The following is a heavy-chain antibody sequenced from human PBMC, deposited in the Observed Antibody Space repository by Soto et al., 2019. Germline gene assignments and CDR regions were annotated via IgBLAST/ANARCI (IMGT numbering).Heavy chain of an antibody. CDR3: ARHPVSGDYAGFVV. CDR1: GYSFTTYR. V-gene: IGHV5-51*01. D-gene: IGHD4-17*01. Sequence: GESLKISCKGSGYSFTTYRTGLVRQMPGKGLEWMGIIYLGDSDTRYSPSFQGQVTISADKSISTAFLQWSSLKASDTAMYYCARHPVSGDYAGFVVWGQGTTVTVSS. J-gene: IGHJ6*02. CDR2: IYLGDSDT.